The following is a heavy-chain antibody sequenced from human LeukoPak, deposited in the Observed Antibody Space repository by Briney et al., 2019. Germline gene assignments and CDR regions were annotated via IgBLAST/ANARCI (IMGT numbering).Heavy chain of an antibody. CDR3: ARAVSGRFDY. D-gene: IGHD6-19*01. J-gene: IGHJ4*02. CDR2: IYYSGST. CDR1: GGSMSPYH. Sequence: SETLSLTCTVSGGSMSPYHWGWVRQPPGKGLEWTGYIYYSGSTNYNPSLNSRVTISVDTSKNQFSLRLSSVTAADTAIYYCARAVSGRFDYWGQGTLVTVSS. V-gene: IGHV4-59*08.